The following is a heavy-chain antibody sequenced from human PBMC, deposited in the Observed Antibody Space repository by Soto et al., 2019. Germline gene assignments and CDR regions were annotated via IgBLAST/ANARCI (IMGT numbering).Heavy chain of an antibody. J-gene: IGHJ4*02. CDR1: SASTSTHN. Sequence: PSETLSLTCTVSSASTSTHNWSWIRQTPGKGLEWIGYIYEGGSTGYNPSLKSRVTISVDTSKNQFSLKLSSVTAADTAVYYCARSQQQTVRMVFDYWGQRNLLPVSS. V-gene: IGHV4-59*11. CDR3: ARSQQQTVRMVFDY. D-gene: IGHD6-13*01. CDR2: IYEGGST.